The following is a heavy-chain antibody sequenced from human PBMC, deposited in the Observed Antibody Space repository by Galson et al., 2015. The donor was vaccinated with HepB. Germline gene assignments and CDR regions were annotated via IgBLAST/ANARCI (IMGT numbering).Heavy chain of an antibody. CDR2: ISSSSSYI. D-gene: IGHD3-22*01. CDR3: AADSGYYGHEDY. Sequence: SLRLSCAASGFTFSSYSMNWVRQAPGKGLEWVSSISSSSSYIYYADSVKGRFTISRDNAKNSLYLQMNSLRAEDTAVYYCAADSGYYGHEDYWGQGTLVTVSS. CDR1: GFTFSSYS. V-gene: IGHV3-21*01. J-gene: IGHJ4*02.